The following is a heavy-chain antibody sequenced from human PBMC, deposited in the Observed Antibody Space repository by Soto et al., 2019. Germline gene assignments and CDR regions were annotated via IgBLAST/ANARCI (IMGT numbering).Heavy chain of an antibody. CDR3: ARVAGITGTSGWFDP. J-gene: IGHJ5*02. Sequence: LSLTCTVSGGSVSSGSYYWSWIRQPPGKGLEWIGYIYYSGSTNYNPSLKSRVTISVDTSKNQFSLKLSSVTAADTAVYYCARVAGITGTSGWFDPWGQGTLVTVSS. V-gene: IGHV4-61*01. D-gene: IGHD1-7*01. CDR1: GGSVSSGSYY. CDR2: IYYSGST.